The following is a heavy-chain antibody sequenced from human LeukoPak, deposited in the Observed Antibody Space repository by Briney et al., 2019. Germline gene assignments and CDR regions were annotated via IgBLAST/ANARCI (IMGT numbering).Heavy chain of an antibody. CDR3: ARRPYYSDGSGPGAFDI. Sequence: PSQTLSLTCTVSGGSISSGGYYWSWIRQHPGKGLEWIGYIYYSGSTYYNPSLKSRVTISVDTSKNQFSLKLSSVTAADTAVYYCARRPYYSDGSGPGAFDIWGHGTMVTVSS. J-gene: IGHJ3*02. D-gene: IGHD3-22*01. V-gene: IGHV4-31*03. CDR1: GGSISSGGYY. CDR2: IYYSGST.